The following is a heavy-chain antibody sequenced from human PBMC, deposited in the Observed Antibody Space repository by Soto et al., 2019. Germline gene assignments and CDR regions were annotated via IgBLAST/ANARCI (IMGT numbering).Heavy chain of an antibody. CDR1: GYTFTSYG. CDR3: ARRILDCSGGSCYYNFDY. V-gene: IGHV1-18*04. D-gene: IGHD2-15*01. CDR2: ISAYNGNT. J-gene: IGHJ4*02. Sequence: ASVKVSCKASGYTFTSYGISWVRQAPGQGLEWMGWISAYNGNTNYAQKLQGRVTMTTDTSTSTAYMELRSLRSDDTAVYYCARRILDCSGGSCYYNFDYWGQGTLVTV.